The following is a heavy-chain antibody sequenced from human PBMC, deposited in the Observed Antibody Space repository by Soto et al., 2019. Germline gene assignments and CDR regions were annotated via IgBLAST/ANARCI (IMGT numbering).Heavy chain of an antibody. V-gene: IGHV3-23*01. CDR3: ANKEIAAADYYYYGMDV. D-gene: IGHD6-13*01. CDR2: ISGSGGST. CDR1: GFTFSSYA. J-gene: IGHJ6*02. Sequence: GGSLRLSCAASGFTFSSYAMSWVRQAPGKGLEWVSAISGSGGSTYYADSVKGRFTISRDNSKNTLYLQMNSLRAEDTAVYYCANKEIAAADYYYYGMDVWGQGTTVTVSS.